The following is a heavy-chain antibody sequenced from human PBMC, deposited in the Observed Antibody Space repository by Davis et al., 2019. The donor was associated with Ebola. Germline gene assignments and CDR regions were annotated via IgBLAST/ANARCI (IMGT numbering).Heavy chain of an antibody. Sequence: ASVKVSCKASGYTLTSYGISWVRQAPGQGLEWMGWISAYNGNTNYAQKLQGRVTMNTDTSTSTAYMELRSLRSDDTAVYYCAREQVGAGWHQGYYGMDVWGQGTTVTVSS. D-gene: IGHD6-19*01. CDR2: ISAYNGNT. CDR3: AREQVGAGWHQGYYGMDV. CDR1: GYTLTSYG. V-gene: IGHV1-18*01. J-gene: IGHJ6*02.